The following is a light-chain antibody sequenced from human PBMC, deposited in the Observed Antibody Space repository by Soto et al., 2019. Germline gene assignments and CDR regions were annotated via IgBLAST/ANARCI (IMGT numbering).Light chain of an antibody. CDR3: QQFQSSLRT. J-gene: IGKJ1*01. V-gene: IGKV3-15*01. CDR1: ESVGTK. CDR2: GAS. Sequence: ETVLTQSPDTLSVSPGERATLSCGASESVGTKLAWYQQKPGQAPRLLIYGASTRATGIPARFSGDGSGTEFTLTISGLEPEDFAVYYCQQFQSSLRTFGQGTQVEV.